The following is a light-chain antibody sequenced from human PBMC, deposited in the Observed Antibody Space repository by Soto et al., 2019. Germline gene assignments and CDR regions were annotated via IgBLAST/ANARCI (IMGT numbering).Light chain of an antibody. J-gene: IGKJ1*01. CDR2: KAS. CDR3: QQYDTYWT. Sequence: DIQMTQSPSTLSASVGDRVIIIFRASESISNWLAWYQQKPGKAPNLLIYKASSLKSGVPLRFSGSGSGTEFTLTINSLQPDDFATYYCQQYDTYWTFGQGTKVDIK. V-gene: IGKV1-5*03. CDR1: ESISNW.